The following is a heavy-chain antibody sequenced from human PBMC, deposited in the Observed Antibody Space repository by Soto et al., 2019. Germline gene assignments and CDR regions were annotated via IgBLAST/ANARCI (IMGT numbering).Heavy chain of an antibody. Sequence: PGGSLRLSCAASGFTFSSYVMHWVRQAPGKGLEWVAVISYDGSNKYYADSVKGRFTISRDNSKNTLYLQMNSLGAEDTAVYYCAKADYYWGSYRPQSFDYWGRGTLVTVSS. CDR1: GFTFSSYV. CDR3: AKADYYWGSYRPQSFDY. CDR2: ISYDGSNK. D-gene: IGHD3-16*02. V-gene: IGHV3-30*18. J-gene: IGHJ4*02.